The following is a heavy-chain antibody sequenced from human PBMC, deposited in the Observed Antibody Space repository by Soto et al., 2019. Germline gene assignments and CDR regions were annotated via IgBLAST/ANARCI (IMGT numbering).Heavy chain of an antibody. CDR2: INAGNGNT. Sequence: ASVKVSCKASGYTFTSYAMHWVRQAPGQRLEWMGWINAGNGNTKYSQKFQGRVTITRDTSASTAYMELSSLRSEDTAVYYCARSYVLRYFDWLPNDAFDIWGQETMVTVSS. CDR1: GYTFTSYA. D-gene: IGHD3-9*01. V-gene: IGHV1-3*01. J-gene: IGHJ3*02. CDR3: ARSYVLRYFDWLPNDAFDI.